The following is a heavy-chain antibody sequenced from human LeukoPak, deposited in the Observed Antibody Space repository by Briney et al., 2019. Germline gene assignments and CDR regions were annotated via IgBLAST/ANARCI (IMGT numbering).Heavy chain of an antibody. CDR3: TRDRRYSC. CDR2: IRSKAFGGTT. V-gene: IGHV3-49*04. J-gene: IGHJ4*02. CDR1: GFTFSSYE. D-gene: IGHD5-18*01. Sequence: GGSLRLSCAASGFTFSSYEMNWVRQAPGKGLEWVGFIRSKAFGGTTEYAASVKGRFTISRDDSKSIAYLQMNSLKTEDTAVYYCTRDRRYSCWGQGTLVTVSS.